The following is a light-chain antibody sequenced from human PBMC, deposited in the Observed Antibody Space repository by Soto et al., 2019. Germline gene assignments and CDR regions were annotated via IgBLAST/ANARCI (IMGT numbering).Light chain of an antibody. CDR1: QGITNY. Sequence: IQLTQSRACLSSCVLDIVTITCRASQGITNYLAWYQQKPGKAPKLLIYAASTLQSGVPSRFSGSGSGTDFTLTISSLQPEDFATYFCQQVDTYPITFGQGTRLEIK. CDR3: QQVDTYPIT. J-gene: IGKJ5*01. V-gene: IGKV1-9*01. CDR2: AAS.